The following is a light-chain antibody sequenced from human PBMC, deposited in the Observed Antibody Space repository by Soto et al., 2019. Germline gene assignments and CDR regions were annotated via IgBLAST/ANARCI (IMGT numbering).Light chain of an antibody. CDR3: QHRGNWPLT. CDR1: QSVSRS. J-gene: IGKJ4*01. CDR2: DAS. V-gene: IGKV3-11*01. Sequence: EIVLTQSPVTLSLSPGERATLSCSASQSVSRSLAWYQQKPGQAPRLLIYDASNRAAGIPERFSGSGSGTDFTLTISSLEPEDFAVYFCQHRGNWPLTFGGGTKVEIK.